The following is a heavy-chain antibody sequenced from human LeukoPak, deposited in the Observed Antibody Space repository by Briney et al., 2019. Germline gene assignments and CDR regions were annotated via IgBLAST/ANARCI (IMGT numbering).Heavy chain of an antibody. CDR2: IYYNGST. D-gene: IGHD3-16*01. CDR1: GGSISSGGYY. Sequence: PSETLSLTCTVSGGSISSGGYYWSWIRQHPGKGLEWIGYIYYNGSTYYNPSLKSRVTISVDTSKNQFSLKLSSVTAADTAVYYCARGSTAYYDYLWGTGSRHFDYWGQGTLVTVSS. J-gene: IGHJ4*02. CDR3: ARGSTAYYDYLWGTGSRHFDY. V-gene: IGHV4-31*03.